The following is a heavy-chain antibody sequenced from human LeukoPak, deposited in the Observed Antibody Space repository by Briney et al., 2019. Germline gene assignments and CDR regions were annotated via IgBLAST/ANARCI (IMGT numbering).Heavy chain of an antibody. D-gene: IGHD3-10*01. CDR3: ARDLLWFGEFSNQYYYYYYGMDV. CDR2: INPSGGGT. J-gene: IGHJ6*02. V-gene: IGHV1-46*01. Sequence: ASVKVSCKASGYTFTSYYMHWVRQAPGQGLEWMGIINPSGGGTSYAQKFQGRVTMTRDTSTSTVYMELSSLRSEDTAVYYCARDLLWFGEFSNQYYYYYYGMDVWGQGTTVTVSS. CDR1: GYTFTSYY.